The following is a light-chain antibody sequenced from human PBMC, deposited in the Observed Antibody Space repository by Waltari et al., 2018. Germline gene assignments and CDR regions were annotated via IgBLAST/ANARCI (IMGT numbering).Light chain of an antibody. J-gene: IGKJ1*01. CDR2: AAS. CDR1: QYVNIH. CDR3: QQYNDWPRT. Sequence: EVVMTQSPATLSVSPGESATLSCRASQYVNIHLDWYQQKPGQAPRLLIYAASTRATGVPARFSGSGSGTDFTLPSSSLQSEDFAVYYGQQYNDWPRTFGLGTKVEIK. V-gene: IGKV3-15*01.